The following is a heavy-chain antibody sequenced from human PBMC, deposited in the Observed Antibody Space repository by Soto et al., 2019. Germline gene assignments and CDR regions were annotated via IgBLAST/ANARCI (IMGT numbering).Heavy chain of an antibody. CDR1: GFTFSRYE. Sequence: EVQLVESGGGLVQPGESLRLSCAASGFTFSRYEMNWVRQAPGKGLEWVAYIGSRGTSIFYADSEKGRFSISRDNDNDTVSLLMSNLRVDDTAVYYCARDRGYNTGWYGGALDFWGQGTLVTVSS. D-gene: IGHD6-19*01. CDR3: ARDRGYNTGWYGGALDF. V-gene: IGHV3-48*03. J-gene: IGHJ4*02. CDR2: IGSRGTSI.